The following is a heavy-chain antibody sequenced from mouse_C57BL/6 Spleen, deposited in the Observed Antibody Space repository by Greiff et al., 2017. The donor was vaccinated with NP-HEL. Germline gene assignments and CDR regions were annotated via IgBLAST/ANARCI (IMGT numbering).Heavy chain of an antibody. J-gene: IGHJ4*01. CDR3: AKGGYYVDYAMDY. D-gene: IGHD2-3*01. V-gene: IGHV1-26*01. CDR1: GYTFTDYY. CDR2: INPNNGGT. Sequence: VQLQQSGPELVKPGASVKISCKASGYTFTDYYMNWVKQSHGKSLEWIGDINPNNGGTSYNQKFKGKSTLTVDKSSSTAYMELRSLTSEDSAVYYCAKGGYYVDYAMDYWSQGTSVTVSS.